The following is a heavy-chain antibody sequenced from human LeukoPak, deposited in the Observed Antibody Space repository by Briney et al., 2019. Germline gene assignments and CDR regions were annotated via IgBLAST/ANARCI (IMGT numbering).Heavy chain of an antibody. CDR2: IIPILGIA. D-gene: IGHD3-16*01. CDR3: ARAPTFLGGFDP. Sequence: SVKVSCKASGGTFSSYTISWVRQAPGQGLEWMGRIIPILGIANYAQKFQGRVTITADKSTSTANMELSSLRSEDTAVYYCARAPTFLGGFDPWGQGTLVTVSS. V-gene: IGHV1-69*02. J-gene: IGHJ5*02. CDR1: GGTFSSYT.